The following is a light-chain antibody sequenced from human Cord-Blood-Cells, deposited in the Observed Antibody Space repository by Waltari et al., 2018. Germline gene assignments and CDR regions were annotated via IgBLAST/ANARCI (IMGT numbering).Light chain of an antibody. V-gene: IGLV3-1*01. CDR3: QAWDSSTVV. CDR1: KSGDKY. Sequence: SYALTQPPSVSVSPGQTASITCSGAKSGDKYACWYQQKPGQSPVLVLYQDSKRPSGIPERFSGSNSGNTATLTIRGTQAMDEADYYCQAWDSSTVVFGGGTKLTVL. J-gene: IGLJ2*01. CDR2: QDS.